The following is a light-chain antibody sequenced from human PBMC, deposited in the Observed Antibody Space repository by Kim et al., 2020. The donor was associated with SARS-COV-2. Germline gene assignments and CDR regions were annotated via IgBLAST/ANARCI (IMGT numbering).Light chain of an antibody. Sequence: GQRVTLSCSGGTSKIGSNTVSWYQQLPGTAPKLLIYNNNQRPSGVPDRFSGSKSGTSASLAISGLQSEDEADYYCATWDDSLNGPVFGGGTQLTVL. CDR3: ATWDDSLNGPV. V-gene: IGLV1-44*01. J-gene: IGLJ3*02. CDR2: NNN. CDR1: TSKIGSNT.